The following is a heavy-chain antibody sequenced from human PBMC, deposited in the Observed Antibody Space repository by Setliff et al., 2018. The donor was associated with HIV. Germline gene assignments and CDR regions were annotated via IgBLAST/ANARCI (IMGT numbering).Heavy chain of an antibody. CDR3: ARLTLYSSSWYGTRDYFDY. CDR2: IHSNGDI. V-gene: IGHV4-39*01. Sequence: PSETLSLTCTVSGASVNRNYYYWGWIRQPPGKGLEWIASIHSNGDIYYNPSLKSRVTISVDTSKNQFSLKLSSVTVADTAVYYCARLTLYSSSWYGTRDYFDYWGQGTLVTVSS. J-gene: IGHJ4*02. D-gene: IGHD6-13*01. CDR1: GASVNRNYYY.